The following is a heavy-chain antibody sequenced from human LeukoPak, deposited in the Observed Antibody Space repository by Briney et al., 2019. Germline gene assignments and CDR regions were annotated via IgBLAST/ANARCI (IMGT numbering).Heavy chain of an antibody. V-gene: IGHV3-21*01. CDR3: ARVPEWLFYWYFDL. CDR2: ISSRSSYI. Sequence: GRSLRLSCAASGFTFRSFGMHWVRQAPGKGLEWVSSISSRSSYIYYADSVKGRFTISRDNAKNSLYLQMNSLRAEDTAVYYCARVPEWLFYWYFDLWGRGTLVTVSS. D-gene: IGHD6-19*01. J-gene: IGHJ2*01. CDR1: GFTFRSFG.